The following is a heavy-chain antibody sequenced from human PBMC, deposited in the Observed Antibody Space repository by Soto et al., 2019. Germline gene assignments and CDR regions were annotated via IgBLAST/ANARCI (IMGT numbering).Heavy chain of an antibody. J-gene: IGHJ3*02. CDR3: ARVGTATAFDI. D-gene: IGHD2-21*02. Sequence: GASVKVSCKASGYTFTGYYMHWVRQAPGQGLEWMGGINPNCGTTNYAQKFQGRVTITADKSTSTAYMELSSLRSEDTAVYYCARVGTATAFDIWGQGTMVTVSS. V-gene: IGHV1-69*06. CDR2: INPNCGTT. CDR1: GYTFTGYY.